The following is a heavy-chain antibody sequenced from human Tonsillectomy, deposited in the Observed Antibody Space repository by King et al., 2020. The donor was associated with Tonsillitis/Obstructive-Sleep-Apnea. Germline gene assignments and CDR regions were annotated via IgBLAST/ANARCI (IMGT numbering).Heavy chain of an antibody. Sequence: VQPVESGGGLVQPGGSLRLSCAASGFTFSSYAMSWVRQAPGKGLEWVSAISGTDGGTYYADSVKGRFTISRENSKNTLYLQMNSLRAEDTAIYYCAKDHYDFWSGYYTGDNYWGQGTLVTVSS. J-gene: IGHJ4*02. V-gene: IGHV3-23*04. D-gene: IGHD3-3*01. CDR3: AKDHYDFWSGYYTGDNY. CDR1: GFTFSSYA. CDR2: ISGTDGGT.